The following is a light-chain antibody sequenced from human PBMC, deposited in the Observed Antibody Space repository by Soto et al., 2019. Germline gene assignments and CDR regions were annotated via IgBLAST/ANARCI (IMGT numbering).Light chain of an antibody. CDR1: QSISGTY. CDR3: QHYNSYSEA. J-gene: IGKJ1*01. Sequence: DTVLTQSPGTLSLTSGERATLSCRASQSISGTYLAWYQQKPGQSPRLLIYSASTRAPGIPDRFSGSGSGTDFTLTISRLEPEDFATYYCQHYNSYSEAFGQGTEVELK. CDR2: SAS. V-gene: IGKV3-20*01.